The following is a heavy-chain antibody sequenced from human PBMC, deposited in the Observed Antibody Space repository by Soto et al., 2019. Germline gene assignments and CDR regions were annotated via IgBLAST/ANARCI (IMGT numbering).Heavy chain of an antibody. CDR1: GGSFGSYS. CDR2: IYYSGST. J-gene: IGHJ4*02. CDR3: ARAGSGWSFDC. D-gene: IGHD6-19*01. V-gene: IGHV4-59*01. Sequence: SETLSLTCTVSGGSFGSYSGGWIRLPPGKGLEWIGYIYYSGSTNYSPSLKSRVTMSVDTSKSQFSLNLNSVTAADTAVYFCARAGSGWSFDCWGQGTLVTVSS.